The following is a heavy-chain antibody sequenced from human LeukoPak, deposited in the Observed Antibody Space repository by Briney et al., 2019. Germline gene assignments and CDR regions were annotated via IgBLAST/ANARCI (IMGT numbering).Heavy chain of an antibody. CDR3: ASSRAKYQLPPGGDAFDI. CDR2: ISYDGSNK. D-gene: IGHD2-2*01. V-gene: IGHV3-30*03. Sequence: GGSLRLSCAASGFTFSSYGMHWVRQAPGKGLEWVAVISYDGSNKYYADSVKGRFTISRDNSKNTLYLQMNSLRAEDTAVYYCASSRAKYQLPPGGDAFDIWGQGTMVTVSS. J-gene: IGHJ3*02. CDR1: GFTFSSYG.